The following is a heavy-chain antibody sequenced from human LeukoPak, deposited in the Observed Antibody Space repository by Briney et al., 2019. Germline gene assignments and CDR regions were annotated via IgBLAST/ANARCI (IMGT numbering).Heavy chain of an antibody. CDR3: ARDLHGGNSKGLFDY. D-gene: IGHD4-23*01. J-gene: IGHJ4*02. CDR2: INPNSGGT. V-gene: IGHV1-2*02. CDR1: GYTFTGYY. Sequence: ASVKVSCKASGYTFTGYYMHWVRQAPGQGLEWMGWINPNSGGTNYAQKFQGRVTMTRDTSISTAYMELSRLRSDDTAVYYCARDLHGGNSKGLFDYWGQGTLVTVSS.